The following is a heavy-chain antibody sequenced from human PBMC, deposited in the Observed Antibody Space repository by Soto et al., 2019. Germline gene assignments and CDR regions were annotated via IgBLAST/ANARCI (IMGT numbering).Heavy chain of an antibody. CDR1: GDSVSSGSVT. V-gene: IGHV6-1*01. CDR3: VRLIGNNWLDS. CDR2: TYYRSKWYN. Sequence: SQTLSLTCAISGDSVSSGSVTWNWIRQSPSRGLEWLGRTYYRSKWYNDYTESVKSRITINPDTSKNQFSLHLNSVTPEDTAVYYCVRLIGNNWLDSWGQGTLVTVSA. D-gene: IGHD2-8*01. J-gene: IGHJ5*01.